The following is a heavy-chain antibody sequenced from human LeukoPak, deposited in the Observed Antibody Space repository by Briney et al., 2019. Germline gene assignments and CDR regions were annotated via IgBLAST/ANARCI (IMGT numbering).Heavy chain of an antibody. CDR3: ASCMTPVTRIHY. J-gene: IGHJ4*02. Sequence: NPSETLSLTCTVCGGSMSRYYWTWIRQPPGKGLEWIGYVYYSGSTNYNPSLKSRVTISLDRSKNQFSLRLSSVTAADPAVYYCASCMTPVTRIHYWGQGTLVTVSS. D-gene: IGHD4-17*01. CDR2: VYYSGST. CDR1: GGSMSRYY. V-gene: IGHV4-59*01.